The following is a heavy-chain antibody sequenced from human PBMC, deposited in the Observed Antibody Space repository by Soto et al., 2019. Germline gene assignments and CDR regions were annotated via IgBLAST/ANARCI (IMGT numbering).Heavy chain of an antibody. V-gene: IGHV1-69*06. CDR3: ARARGGCTGTSCYHYFYSGLDV. D-gene: IGHD1-1*01. Sequence: SVNLSRKGSGCTFSSYAISWVRKNHGQGLEWMGGILPIFGTAKYAQTFQGRVTITADRSTSTAYMELRSLRSEDTAVYYCARARGGCTGTSCYHYFYSGLDVWGQGTTVTVSS. J-gene: IGHJ6*02. CDR2: ILPIFGTA. CDR1: GCTFSSYA.